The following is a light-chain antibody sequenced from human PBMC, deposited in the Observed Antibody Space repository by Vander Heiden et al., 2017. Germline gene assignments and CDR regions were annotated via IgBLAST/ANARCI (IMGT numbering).Light chain of an antibody. CDR2: EVS. J-gene: IGLJ3*02. CDR1: SSDVGSYNL. Sequence: QSSLTPPAFRSWAPCPPITISCTGTSSDVGSYNLVSWYQHHPGKATQLIIYEVSKRPSGISHRFSGSKSGNTASLTVSGLKAEDEADYYCCSYAETTTVLVFGGGTKLTVL. V-gene: IGLV2-23*02. CDR3: CSYAETTTVLV.